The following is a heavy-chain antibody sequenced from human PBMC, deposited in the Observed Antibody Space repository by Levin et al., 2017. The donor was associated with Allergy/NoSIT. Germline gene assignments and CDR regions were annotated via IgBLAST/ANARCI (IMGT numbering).Heavy chain of an antibody. Sequence: ASVKVSCKGSGYSFTSYWIGWVRQMPGKGLEWMGIIYPGDSDTRYSPSFQGQVTISADKSISTAYLQWSSLKASDTAMYYCARVCGDYYFDYWGQGTLVTVSS. V-gene: IGHV5-51*01. D-gene: IGHD4-17*01. CDR1: GYSFTSYW. CDR3: ARVCGDYYFDY. J-gene: IGHJ4*02. CDR2: IYPGDSDT.